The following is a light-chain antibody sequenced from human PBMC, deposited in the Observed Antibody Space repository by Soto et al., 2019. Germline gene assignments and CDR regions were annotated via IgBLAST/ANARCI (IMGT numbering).Light chain of an antibody. CDR3: QQASSFPST. CDR2: AAS. V-gene: IGKV1-12*02. CDR1: QDISSW. J-gene: IGKJ5*01. Sequence: DIQMTQSPSSVSASVGDRVTITCRASQDISSWLAWYQQKPGKAPKIMIYAASSLQGGVPSRFSGSGSGIEFTLTISSLQPEDFATYYCQQASSFPSTFGQGTRLEIK.